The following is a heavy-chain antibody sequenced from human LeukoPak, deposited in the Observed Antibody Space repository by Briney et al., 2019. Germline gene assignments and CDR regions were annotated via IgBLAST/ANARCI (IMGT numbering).Heavy chain of an antibody. CDR2: ISSSGSYI. V-gene: IGHV3-21*04. J-gene: IGHJ4*02. CDR3: AKSFGPVIAAAGTGAD. D-gene: IGHD6-13*01. Sequence: PGGSLRLSCAASRFTFSSYSMNWVRQAPGKGLEWVSSISSSGSYIYYADSVKGRFTISRDNAKNSLYLQMNSLRAEDTAVYYCAKSFGPVIAAAGTGADWGQGTLVTVSS. CDR1: RFTFSSYS.